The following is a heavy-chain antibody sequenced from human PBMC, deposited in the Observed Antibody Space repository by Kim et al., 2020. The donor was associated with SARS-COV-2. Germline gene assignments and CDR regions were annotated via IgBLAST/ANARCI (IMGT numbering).Heavy chain of an antibody. V-gene: IGHV3-49*03. D-gene: IGHD3-22*01. CDR1: GFTFGDYA. Sequence: GGSLRLSCTASGFTFGDYAMSWFRQAPGKGLEWVGFIRSKAYGGTTEYAASVKGRFTISRDDSKSIAYLQMNSLKTEDTAVYYCTHTLVRYGGYDSSGYYLEGWGQGTLVTVSS. J-gene: IGHJ4*02. CDR2: IRSKAYGGTT. CDR3: THTLVRYGGYDSSGYYLEG.